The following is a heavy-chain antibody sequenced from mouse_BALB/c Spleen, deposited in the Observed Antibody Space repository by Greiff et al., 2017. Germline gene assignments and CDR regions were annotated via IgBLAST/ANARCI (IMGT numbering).Heavy chain of an antibody. CDR3: AAWGGVRGYYAMDY. D-gene: IGHD2-14*01. J-gene: IGHJ4*01. Sequence: EVKLQESGPSLVKPSQTLSLTCSVTGDSITSGYWNWIRKFPGNKLEYMGYISYSGSTYYNPSLKSRISITRDTSKNQYYLQLNSVTTEDTATYYCAAWGGVRGYYAMDYWGQGTSVTVSS. CDR2: ISYSGST. V-gene: IGHV3-8*02. CDR1: GDSITSGY.